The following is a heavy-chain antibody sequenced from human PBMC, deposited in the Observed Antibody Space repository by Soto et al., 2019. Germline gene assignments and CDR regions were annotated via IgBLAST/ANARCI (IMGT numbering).Heavy chain of an antibody. CDR2: ILVGGST. Sequence: PGGSLRLSCAVSGFICSSYDMSWVRQAPGKGLEWVSTILVGGSTHYEDSVKGRFTISRDTSKNTVYLQMSSLTAGGTAFYYCAKATATSGGAFEIYGQGTMVTVS. V-gene: IGHV3-23*01. D-gene: IGHD1-26*01. J-gene: IGHJ3*02. CDR3: AKATATSGGAFEI. CDR1: GFICSSYD.